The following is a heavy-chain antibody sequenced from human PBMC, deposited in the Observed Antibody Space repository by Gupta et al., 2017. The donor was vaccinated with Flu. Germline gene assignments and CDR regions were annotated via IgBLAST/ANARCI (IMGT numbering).Heavy chain of an antibody. CDR1: TFSSHA. CDR3: AMGWGEGGYCDL. V-gene: IGHV3-23*01. Sequence: TFSSHAISWVGQGPGKGLDWVSGISARGGDTSYADSVKGRFTISRDNSKNTLHLEMSSLRADDTAVYYCAMGWGEGGYCDLWGRGTRVTVSS. CDR2: ISARGGDT. J-gene: IGHJ2*01. D-gene: IGHD7-27*01.